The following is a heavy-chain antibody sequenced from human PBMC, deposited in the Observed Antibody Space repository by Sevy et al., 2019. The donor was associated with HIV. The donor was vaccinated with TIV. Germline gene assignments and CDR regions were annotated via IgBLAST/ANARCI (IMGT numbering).Heavy chain of an antibody. CDR2: IYYSGST. CDR3: ARSLNYGDYYYNWFDP. D-gene: IGHD4-17*01. CDR1: GGSISSYY. V-gene: IGHV4-59*01. Sequence: SETLSLTCTVSGGSISSYYWSWIRQPPGKGLEWIAYIYYSGSTNYNPSLKSRVTISVDTSKNQFSLKLSSVTAADTAVYYCARSLNYGDYYYNWFDPWGQGTLVTVSS. J-gene: IGHJ5*02.